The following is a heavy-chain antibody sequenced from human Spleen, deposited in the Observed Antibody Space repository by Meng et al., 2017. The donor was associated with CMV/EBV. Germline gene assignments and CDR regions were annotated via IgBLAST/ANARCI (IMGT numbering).Heavy chain of an antibody. Sequence: KAYGYSCTNYYIHWLRQAPGQGFEWVGVITPSGGSTTYAQKFQGRVIMTKDVSTGTVYLELSNLRSEDTAVYYCARVSCGADCYPDYWGQGTLVTVSS. J-gene: IGHJ4*02. CDR3: ARVSCGADCYPDY. V-gene: IGHV1-46*01. D-gene: IGHD2-21*02. CDR2: ITPSGGST. CDR1: GYSCTNYY.